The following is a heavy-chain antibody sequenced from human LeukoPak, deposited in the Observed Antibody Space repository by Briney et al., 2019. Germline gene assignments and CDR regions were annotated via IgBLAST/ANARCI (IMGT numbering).Heavy chain of an antibody. Sequence: PGGSLRLSCAASGFTFSSYAMSWVRQAPGKGLEWVSAISGSGGSTYYADSVKGRFTISRDNSKNTLSLQMNSLRVEDTALYYCARAPGSYFDYWGQGTLVTVSS. V-gene: IGHV3-23*01. CDR1: GFTFSSYA. CDR3: ARAPGSYFDY. J-gene: IGHJ4*02. D-gene: IGHD1-26*01. CDR2: ISGSGGST.